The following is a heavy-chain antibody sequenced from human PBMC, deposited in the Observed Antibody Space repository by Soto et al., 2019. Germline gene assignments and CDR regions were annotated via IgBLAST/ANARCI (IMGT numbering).Heavy chain of an antibody. CDR2: INPNSGGT. D-gene: IGHD5-18*01. V-gene: IGHV1-2*02. CDR1: GGTFSSYA. Sequence: ASVKVSCKASGGTFSSYAISWVRQAPGQGLEWMGWINPNSGGTNYAQKFQGRVTMTRDTSISTAYMELSRLRSDDTAVYYCARAGLQLWLLGAYWLDPWGQGTLVTVSS. CDR3: ARAGLQLWLLGAYWLDP. J-gene: IGHJ5*02.